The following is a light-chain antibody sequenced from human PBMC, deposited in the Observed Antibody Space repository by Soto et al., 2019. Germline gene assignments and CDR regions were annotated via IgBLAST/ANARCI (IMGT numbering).Light chain of an antibody. J-gene: IGKJ5*01. CDR1: QSVSGN. V-gene: IGKV3-15*01. CDR2: GAS. Sequence: EIVMTQSPATLSVSPGERATLSCRASQSVSGNLAWYQQKPGQAPRLLIYGASTRANGIPARFSGSGSGTEFTLTISSLQSEYFAVYYCQQYNNCCSITFGQGTRLEIK. CDR3: QQYNNCCSIT.